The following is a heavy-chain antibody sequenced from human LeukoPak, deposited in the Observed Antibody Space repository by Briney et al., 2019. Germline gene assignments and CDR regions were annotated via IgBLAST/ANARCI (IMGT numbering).Heavy chain of an antibody. D-gene: IGHD3-10*01. J-gene: IGHJ4*02. Sequence: PSETLSLTCTVSGGSINSGTYYWSWIRQHPGKGLEWIGYIHNSGSTSYNPSLKSRVTISVDTTNNQFSLKLNSVTAADTAVYYCARGGGFGSPPAYWGQGTLVTVSS. CDR1: GGSINSGTYY. V-gene: IGHV4-61*01. CDR3: ARGGGFGSPPAY. CDR2: IHNSGST.